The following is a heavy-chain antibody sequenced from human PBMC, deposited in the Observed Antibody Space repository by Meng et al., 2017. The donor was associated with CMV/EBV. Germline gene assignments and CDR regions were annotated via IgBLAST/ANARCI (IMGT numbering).Heavy chain of an antibody. J-gene: IGHJ6*02. V-gene: IGHV3-49*04. CDR2: IRSKAYGGTT. CDR1: GFTFGDYA. CDR3: TRRTTDFWSGYYSSYYYYGMDV. Sequence: GASLKISCTASGFTFGDYAMSWVRQAPGKGLEWVGFIRSKAYGGTTEYAASVKSRFTISRDDSKSIAYLQMNSLKTEDTAVYYCTRRTTDFWSGYYSSYYYYGMDVWGQGTTVTVSS. D-gene: IGHD3-3*01.